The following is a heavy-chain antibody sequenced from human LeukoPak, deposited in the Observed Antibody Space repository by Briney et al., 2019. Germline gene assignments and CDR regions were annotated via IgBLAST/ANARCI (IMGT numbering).Heavy chain of an antibody. CDR1: GFTFSSYS. V-gene: IGHV3-48*02. J-gene: IGHJ6*02. CDR2: ISSSSSTI. Sequence: GGSLRLSCAASGFTFSSYSMNWVRQAPGKGLEWVSYISSSSSTIYYADSVKGRFTISRDNAKNSLYLQMNSLRDEDTAVYYCARGYCSGGSCYSGYYGMDVWGQGTTVTVSS. CDR3: ARGYCSGGSCYSGYYGMDV. D-gene: IGHD2-15*01.